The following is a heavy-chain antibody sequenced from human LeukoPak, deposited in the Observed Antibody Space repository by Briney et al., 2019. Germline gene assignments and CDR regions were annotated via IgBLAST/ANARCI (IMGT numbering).Heavy chain of an antibody. CDR1: GYTFTGYY. CDR3: ARDSSKRDYDFWSGYYRFDP. J-gene: IGHJ5*02. CDR2: IHPNSGGT. D-gene: IGHD3-3*01. Sequence: ASVKVSCKASGYTFTGYYMHWVRQAPGQGLEWMGRIHPNSGGTNYAQKFQGRVTMTRDTSISTAYMKLSRLRSDDTAVYYCARDSSKRDYDFWSGYYRFDPWGQGTLVTVSS. V-gene: IGHV1-2*06.